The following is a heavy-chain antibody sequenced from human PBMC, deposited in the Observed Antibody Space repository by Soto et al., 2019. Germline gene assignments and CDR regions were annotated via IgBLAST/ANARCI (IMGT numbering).Heavy chain of an antibody. Sequence: QVQLQESGPGLVKPSQNLSLTCTVSGGSFSSGAYYWSWVRRHPGMGLEWIGYINYRGTPYYNPSLKSRLTISVEASKNQFSLRLSSVTAADTAVYYCARVSATGTRWFDTWGQGTLVTVSS. D-gene: IGHD6-13*01. CDR1: GGSFSSGAYY. J-gene: IGHJ5*02. CDR2: INYRGTP. V-gene: IGHV4-31*03. CDR3: ARVSATGTRWFDT.